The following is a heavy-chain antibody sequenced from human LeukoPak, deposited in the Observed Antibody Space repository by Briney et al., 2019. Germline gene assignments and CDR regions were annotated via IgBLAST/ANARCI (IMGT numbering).Heavy chain of an antibody. CDR1: GGSFSGYY. D-gene: IGHD3-16*01. Sequence: SETLSLTCAVYGGSFSGYYWSWIRQPPGKGLEWIGEINHSGSTNYNPSLKSRVTISVDTSKNQFSLKLSSVSAADTAVYYCARGASQGPLDGKGELNYWGQGTLVTVSS. J-gene: IGHJ4*02. V-gene: IGHV4-34*01. CDR3: ARGASQGPLDGKGELNY. CDR2: INHSGST.